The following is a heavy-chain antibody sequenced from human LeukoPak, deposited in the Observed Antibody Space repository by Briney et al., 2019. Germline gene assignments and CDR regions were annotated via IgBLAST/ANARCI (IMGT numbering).Heavy chain of an antibody. CDR2: ISSTSTSM. J-gene: IGHJ3*02. CDR3: VRNDGDDAFDI. CDR1: RFTFSTYG. D-gene: IGHD4-17*01. Sequence: PGGSLRLSCAASRFTFSTYGMNWVRQAPGRGLGWVSYISSTSTSMYYKDSVKGRFTISRDNAKNSLYLHMTSLRAVDTAVYYCVRNDGDDAFDIWGQGTRVTVSS. V-gene: IGHV3-48*01.